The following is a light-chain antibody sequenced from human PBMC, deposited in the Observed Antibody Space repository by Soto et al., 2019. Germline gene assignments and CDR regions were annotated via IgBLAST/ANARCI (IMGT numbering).Light chain of an antibody. CDR2: GAS. J-gene: IGKJ1*01. V-gene: IGKV3-15*01. Sequence: EIVMTQSPATLSVSPGERATLSCRASQSVSSNLAWYQQKPGQAPRLLIYGASTRATGIPARFSGSGSGTEFTLAISSLQSEAFVVYYCQHYNNWPRTFGQGTKVDIK. CDR1: QSVSSN. CDR3: QHYNNWPRT.